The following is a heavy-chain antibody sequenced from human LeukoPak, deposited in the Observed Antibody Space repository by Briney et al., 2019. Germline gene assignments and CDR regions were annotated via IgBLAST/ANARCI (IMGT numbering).Heavy chain of an antibody. D-gene: IGHD5-18*01. V-gene: IGHV4-59*01. CDR3: ARDLSGVTVYTYGRGIDY. Sequence: SETLSLTCTVSGDSISSYYWSWLRQPPGKGLEWIGYMSYSGSTNYNPSLKSRVTISVDTSKNQFSLKLSSVTAADTAVYYCARDLSGVTVYTYGRGIDYWGQGTLVTVSS. J-gene: IGHJ4*02. CDR2: MSYSGST. CDR1: GDSISSYY.